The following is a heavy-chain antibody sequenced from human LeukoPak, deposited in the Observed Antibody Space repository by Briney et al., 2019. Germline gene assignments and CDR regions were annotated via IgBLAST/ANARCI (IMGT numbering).Heavy chain of an antibody. D-gene: IGHD6-19*01. CDR2: IDWDDDK. J-gene: IGHJ4*02. V-gene: IGHV2-70*04. Sequence: SGPTLVNPTQTLTLTCTFSVLSLSSSGMRVSWIRQSPGKALEWLARIDWDDDKFYSTSLKTRLTISKDTSKNQVVLRMTNMDPVDTATYYCARMTVAGALLLWGQGTLVTVSS. CDR3: ARMTVAGALLL. CDR1: VLSLSSSGMR.